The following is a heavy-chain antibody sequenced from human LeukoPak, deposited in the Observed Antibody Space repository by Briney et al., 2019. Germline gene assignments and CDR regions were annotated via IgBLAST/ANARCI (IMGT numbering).Heavy chain of an antibody. CDR2: IIPILGIA. D-gene: IGHD1-26*01. CDR1: GGTFSSYA. Sequence: GASVKVASKASGGTFSSYAISWVRQAPGQGLEWMGRIIPILGIANYAQKFQGRVTITADKSTSTAYMELSSLRSEDTAVYYCASDGDSVSGGGCPDYWGQGTLVTVSS. J-gene: IGHJ4*02. V-gene: IGHV1-69*04. CDR3: ASDGDSVSGGGCPDY.